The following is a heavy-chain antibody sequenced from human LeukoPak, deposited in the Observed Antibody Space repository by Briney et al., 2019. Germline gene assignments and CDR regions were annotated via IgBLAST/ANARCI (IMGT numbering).Heavy chain of an antibody. CDR2: IKQDGSEK. CDR3: ARRYDFWSGSVYGMDV. D-gene: IGHD3-3*01. V-gene: IGHV3-7*01. J-gene: IGHJ6*02. CDR1: GFTFSSYW. Sequence: GGSLRLSCAASGFTFSSYWMSWVRQAPGKGLEWVANIKQDGSEKYYVDSVKGRFTISRDNAKNSLYLQMNSLRAEDTAVYYCARRYDFWSGSVYGMDVWGQGTTVTVSS.